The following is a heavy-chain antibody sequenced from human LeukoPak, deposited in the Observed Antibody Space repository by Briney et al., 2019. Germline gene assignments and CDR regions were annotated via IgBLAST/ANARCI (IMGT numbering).Heavy chain of an antibody. J-gene: IGHJ4*02. V-gene: IGHV4-59*01. CDR3: ARDETFSYGSFGH. CDR1: GGSISSYY. Sequence: SETLSLTCTVSGGSISSYYWSWIRQPPGKGQEWIGYIYYSGSTNYNPSLKSRVTISVDTSKNQFSLKLSSVSAAYTAVYYCARDETFSYGSFGHWGQGTLVTVSS. CDR2: IYYSGST. D-gene: IGHD5-18*01.